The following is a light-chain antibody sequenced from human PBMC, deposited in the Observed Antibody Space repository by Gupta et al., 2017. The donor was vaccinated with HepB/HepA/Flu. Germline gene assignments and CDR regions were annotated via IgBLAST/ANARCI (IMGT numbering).Light chain of an antibody. V-gene: IGLV3-19*01. CDR2: GKN. CDR3: NSRDSSGNHYV. Sequence: SELTQDPAVLVALGGSVRIECQGDSLRSYYASWYQQKPGQAPVLVIYGKNNRPSGIPDRFSGSSSGNTASLTITGAQAEDEADYYCNSRDSSGNHYVFGTGTKVTVL. CDR1: SLRSYY. J-gene: IGLJ1*01.